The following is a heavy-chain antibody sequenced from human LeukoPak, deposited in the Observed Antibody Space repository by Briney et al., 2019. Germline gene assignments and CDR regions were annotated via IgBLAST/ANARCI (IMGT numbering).Heavy chain of an antibody. V-gene: IGHV4-4*07. J-gene: IGHJ5*02. Sequence: PSETLSLTCTVSGGSISSYYWSWIRQPAGKGLEWIGRIYTSGSTNYNPSLKSRVTMSVDTSKNQFSLKLSSVTAADTAVYYCARVLRGYSYGGPRGWFDPWGQGTLVTVSS. CDR3: ARVLRGYSYGGPRGWFDP. CDR2: IYTSGST. D-gene: IGHD5-18*01. CDR1: GGSISSYY.